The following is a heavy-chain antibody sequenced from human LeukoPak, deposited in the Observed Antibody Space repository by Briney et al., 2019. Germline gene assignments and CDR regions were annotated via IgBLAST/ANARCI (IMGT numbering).Heavy chain of an antibody. CDR1: GGSISSPDYY. J-gene: IGHJ4*02. CDR3: ARDKDEGSQLWLRPRSKSHGVFDY. V-gene: IGHV4-61*09. CDR2: ISSSGST. D-gene: IGHD5-18*01. Sequence: SETLSLTCSVSGGSISSPDYYWSWFRQPAGKGLEWIGHISSSGSTNYDPSLNSRVTISVDTSKNQFSLRVNSVTAADTAVYYCARDKDEGSQLWLRPRSKSHGVFDYWGQGTLVTVSS.